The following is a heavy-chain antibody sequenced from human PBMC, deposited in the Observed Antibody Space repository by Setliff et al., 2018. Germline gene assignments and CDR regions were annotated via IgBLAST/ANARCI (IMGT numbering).Heavy chain of an antibody. D-gene: IGHD3-3*01. V-gene: IGHV3-21*01. J-gene: IGHJ4*02. CDR2: ISSSSSYI. CDR1: GFTFSSYS. CDR3: ARDRPGAIFGVVTPFDY. Sequence: LRLSCAASGFTFSSYSMNWVRQAPGKGLEWVSSISSSSSYIYYADSVKGRFTISRDNAKNSLYLQMNSLRAEDTAVYYCARDRPGAIFGVVTPFDYWGQGTLVTVPQ.